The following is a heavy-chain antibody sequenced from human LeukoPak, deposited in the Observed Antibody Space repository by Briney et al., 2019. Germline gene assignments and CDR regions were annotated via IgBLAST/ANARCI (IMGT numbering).Heavy chain of an antibody. D-gene: IGHD6-13*01. CDR1: GFTFSSYA. CDR2: ISGSGGGT. J-gene: IGHJ4*02. Sequence: GGSLRLSCAASGFTFSSYAMSWVRQAPGKGLEWVSAISGSGGGTYYADSVKGRFTISRDNSKNTLYLQMNSLRAEDTGVYYCAKYSSSWYYYFDYWGQGTLVTVSS. V-gene: IGHV3-23*01. CDR3: AKYSSSWYYYFDY.